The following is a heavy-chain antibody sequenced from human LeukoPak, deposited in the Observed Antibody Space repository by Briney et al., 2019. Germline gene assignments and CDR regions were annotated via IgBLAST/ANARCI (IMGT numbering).Heavy chain of an antibody. CDR3: ARVLGGYSRGDYYYYMDV. D-gene: IGHD5-18*01. V-gene: IGHV4-39*02. J-gene: IGHJ6*03. CDR2: IFFSGTT. CDR1: GGSISSSSYY. Sequence: SETLSLTCTVSGGSISSSSYYWGWIRQSPGKGLEWIGNIFFSGTTYYNPSLKSRVTISIDTSKNQFSLKLSSVTAADTAVYYCARVLGGYSRGDYYYYMDVWVKATTVTVSS.